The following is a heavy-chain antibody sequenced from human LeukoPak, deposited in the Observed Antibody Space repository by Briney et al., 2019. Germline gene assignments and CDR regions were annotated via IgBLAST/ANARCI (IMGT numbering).Heavy chain of an antibody. Sequence: ASVKVSCKASGYTFTSYDINWVRQATGQGLEWMGWMNPNSGNTGYAQKFQGRVTMTRNTSISTAYMELSSPRSEDTAVYYCARGGVLYYYYGMDVWGQGTTVTVSS. CDR3: ARGGVLYYYYGMDV. CDR1: GYTFTSYD. J-gene: IGHJ6*02. V-gene: IGHV1-8*01. CDR2: MNPNSGNT. D-gene: IGHD3-10*01.